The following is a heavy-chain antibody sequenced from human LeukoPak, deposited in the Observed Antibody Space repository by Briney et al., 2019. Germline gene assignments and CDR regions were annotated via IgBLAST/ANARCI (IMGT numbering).Heavy chain of an antibody. CDR2: IRYDGSNK. Sequence: GGSLRLSCAASGFTFSSYGMHWARQAPGKGLEWVAFIRYDGSNKYYADSVKGRFTISRDNSKNTLYLQMNSLRAEDTAVYYCAKDKWLFYDILTGYLDYWGQGTLVTVSS. V-gene: IGHV3-30*02. D-gene: IGHD3-9*01. CDR1: GFTFSSYG. CDR3: AKDKWLFYDILTGYLDY. J-gene: IGHJ4*02.